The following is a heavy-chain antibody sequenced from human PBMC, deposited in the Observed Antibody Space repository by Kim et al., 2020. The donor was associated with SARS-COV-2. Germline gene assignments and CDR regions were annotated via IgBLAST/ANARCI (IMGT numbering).Heavy chain of an antibody. CDR2: ISYDGSNK. CDR3: ARGRPRITVIVVVTRNVYDAFDI. Sequence: GGSLRLSCAASGFTFSSYAMHWVRRAPGKGLEWVAVISYDGSNKYYADSVKGRFTISRDNSKNTLYLQMNSLRAEDTAVYYCARGRPRITVIVVVTRNVYDAFDIWGQGTMVTVSS. V-gene: IGHV3-30-3*01. J-gene: IGHJ3*02. CDR1: GFTFSSYA. D-gene: IGHD3-22*01.